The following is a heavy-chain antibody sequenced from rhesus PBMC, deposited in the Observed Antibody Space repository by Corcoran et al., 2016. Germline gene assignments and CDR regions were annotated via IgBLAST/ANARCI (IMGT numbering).Heavy chain of an antibody. Sequence: QVQLQESGPGLVKPSETLSLTCAVSGYSISGYYWSWIRQAPGKGREWIGYITYSGSTSYNPSLKSRVTISRDTSKNQFSLKLSSVTAADTAVYYCAKRTAAAYFEYWGQGVLVTVSS. V-gene: IGHV4-122*02. CDR1: GYSISGYY. CDR2: ITYSGST. J-gene: IGHJ4*01. CDR3: AKRTAAAYFEY. D-gene: IGHD6-43*01.